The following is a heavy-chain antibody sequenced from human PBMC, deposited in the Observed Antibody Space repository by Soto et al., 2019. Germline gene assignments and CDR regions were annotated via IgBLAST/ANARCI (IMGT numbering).Heavy chain of an antibody. CDR3: ARRWGEGRVDY. CDR1: GGSISSSNW. J-gene: IGHJ4*02. CDR2: IYHIGST. V-gene: IGHV4-4*02. D-gene: IGHD3-10*01. Sequence: QVQLQESGPGLVKPSGTLSLTCAVSGGSISSSNWWSWVRQPPGKGLQWIGEIYHIGSTNYIPSLERRVTISAVKSRGQVALQLSSVTAADPAVYDCARRWGEGRVDYWGQGTLVTVSS.